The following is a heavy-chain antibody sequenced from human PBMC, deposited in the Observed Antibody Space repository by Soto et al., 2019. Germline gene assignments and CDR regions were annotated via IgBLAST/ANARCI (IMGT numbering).Heavy chain of an antibody. J-gene: IGHJ3*02. CDR2: ISGSGGST. V-gene: IGHV3-23*01. CDR3: AKDLWAAPQLYDYVWGSYRSYDAFDI. Sequence: GGSLRLSCAASGFTFSSYAMSWVRQAPGKGLEWVSAISGSGGSTYYADSVKGRFTISRDNSKNTLYLQMNSLRAEDTAVYYCAKDLWAAPQLYDYVWGSYRSYDAFDIWGQGTMVTVSS. CDR1: GFTFSSYA. D-gene: IGHD3-16*02.